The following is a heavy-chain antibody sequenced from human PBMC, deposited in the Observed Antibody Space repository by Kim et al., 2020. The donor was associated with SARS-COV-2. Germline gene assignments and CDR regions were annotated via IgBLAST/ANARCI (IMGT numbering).Heavy chain of an antibody. J-gene: IGHJ6*02. D-gene: IGHD2-15*01. CDR3: ARTVVLSGYYGMDV. Sequence: ADSVRGRFTISRDKSKKPLYRQMNSLKAEDTAGYYCARTVVLSGYYGMDVWGQGTTVTVAS. V-gene: IGHV3-30*07.